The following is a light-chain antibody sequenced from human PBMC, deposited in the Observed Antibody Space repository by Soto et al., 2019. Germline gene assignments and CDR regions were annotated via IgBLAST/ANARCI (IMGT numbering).Light chain of an antibody. Sequence: IVLTQSPGTLSLSPVERCTLXXGXSQSVSRSYLAWYQQKPGQAPRPLIYGASTRATGIPARFSGSGSGTEFTLTISSLQSEDFATYYCQQLALYPSTFGGGTKVDIK. CDR1: QSVSRSY. CDR2: GAS. V-gene: IGKV3-20*01. CDR3: QQLALYPST. J-gene: IGKJ4*01.